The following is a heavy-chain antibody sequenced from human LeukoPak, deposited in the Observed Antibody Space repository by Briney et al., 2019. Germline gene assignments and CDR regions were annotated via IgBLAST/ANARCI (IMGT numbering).Heavy chain of an antibody. D-gene: IGHD3-22*01. CDR1: GFTFSSYA. J-gene: IGHJ4*02. CDR2: ISYDGSNK. CDR3: ARTYDSSGYYLDHFDY. Sequence: GGSLRLSCAASGFTFSSYAMSWVRQAPGKGLEWVAVISYDGSNKYYADSVKGRFTISRDNSKNTLYLQMNSLRAEDTAVYYCARTYDSSGYYLDHFDYWGQGTLVTVSS. V-gene: IGHV3-30*04.